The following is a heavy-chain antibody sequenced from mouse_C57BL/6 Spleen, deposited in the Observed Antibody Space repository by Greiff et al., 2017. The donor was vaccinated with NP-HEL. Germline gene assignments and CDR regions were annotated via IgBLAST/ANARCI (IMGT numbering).Heavy chain of an antibody. CDR2: INPNNGGT. D-gene: IGHD1-1*01. Sequence: EVQLQQSGPELVKPGASVKISCKASGYTFTDYYMNWVKQSHGKSLEWIGDINPNNGGTSYNQKFKGKATLTVDKSSSTAYMELRSLTSEDSAVYYCARWDYGSSHYYAMDYWGQGTSVTGSS. J-gene: IGHJ4*01. CDR1: GYTFTDYY. V-gene: IGHV1-26*01. CDR3: ARWDYGSSHYYAMDY.